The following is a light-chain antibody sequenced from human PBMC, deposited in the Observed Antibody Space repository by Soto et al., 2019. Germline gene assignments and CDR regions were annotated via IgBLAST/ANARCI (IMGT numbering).Light chain of an antibody. V-gene: IGKV3-15*01. CDR2: GAS. J-gene: IGKJ1*01. Sequence: EIVFTQSPGTLSLSPGERATLSCRASQSVSSSYLAWYQQKPGQAPRLLIYGASTRATGIPARFSGSGSGTEFTLTISSLQSEDFAVYYCQQDNNWPRTFGQGSMVDI. CDR1: QSVSSSY. CDR3: QQDNNWPRT.